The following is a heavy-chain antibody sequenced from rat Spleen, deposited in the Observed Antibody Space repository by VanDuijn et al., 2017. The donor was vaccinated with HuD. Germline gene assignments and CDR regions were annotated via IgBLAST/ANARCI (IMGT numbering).Heavy chain of an antibody. CDR2: INYDGSST. Sequence: EVQLVESDGGLVQPGRSLKLSCVASGFTFSDYYMAWVRQAPTKGLEWVATINYDGSSTYYRDSVKGRFTISRDNAKNTLYLQMDSLRSEDTATYYCARQGTRWYYFDYWGQGVMVTVSS. CDR3: ARQGTRWYYFDY. CDR1: GFTFSDYY. J-gene: IGHJ2*01. V-gene: IGHV5-29*01. D-gene: IGHD1-1*01.